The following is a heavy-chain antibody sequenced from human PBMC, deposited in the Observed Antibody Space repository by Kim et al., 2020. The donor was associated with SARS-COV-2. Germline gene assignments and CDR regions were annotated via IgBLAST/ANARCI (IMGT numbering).Heavy chain of an antibody. CDR1: GFTFSSYG. CDR3: AKDQYYDFWSGYQVEELDKRDY. J-gene: IGHJ4*02. Sequence: GGSLRLSCAASGFTFSSYGMHWVRQAPGKGLEWVAVISYDGSNKYYADSVKGRFTISRDNSKNTLYLQMNSLRAEDTAVYYCAKDQYYDFWSGYQVEELDKRDYGGQETLVTVSS. CDR2: ISYDGSNK. D-gene: IGHD3-3*01. V-gene: IGHV3-30*18.